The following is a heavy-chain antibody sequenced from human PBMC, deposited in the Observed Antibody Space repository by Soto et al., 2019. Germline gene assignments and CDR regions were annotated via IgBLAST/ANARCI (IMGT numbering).Heavy chain of an antibody. V-gene: IGHV3-23*01. CDR3: AKGRRGYCSGGSCYRYPFDY. Sequence: EVQLLESGGGLVQPGGSLRLSCAASGFTFSSYAMSWVRQAPGKGLEWVSGISAGGSRTYYADSVKGRFTISRDNSKNTLYLQMNSLRAVDTALYYCAKGRRGYCSGGSCYRYPFDYWGQGTLVTVSS. CDR2: ISAGGSRT. D-gene: IGHD2-15*01. CDR1: GFTFSSYA. J-gene: IGHJ4*02.